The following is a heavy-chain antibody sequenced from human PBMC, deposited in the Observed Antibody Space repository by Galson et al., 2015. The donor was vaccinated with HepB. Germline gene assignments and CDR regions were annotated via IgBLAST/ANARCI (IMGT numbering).Heavy chain of an antibody. J-gene: IGHJ4*02. CDR1: GFTFSNYA. Sequence: SLRLSCAASGFTFSNYAMHWVRQAPGKGLEWVAVISYDGSNKYYADSVKGRFTISRDNSKNTLYLQMNSLRAEDTAVYYCATDQYQWLIRGLGDYWGQGTLVTVSS. V-gene: IGHV3-30*04. D-gene: IGHD6-19*01. CDR3: ATDQYQWLIRGLGDY. CDR2: ISYDGSNK.